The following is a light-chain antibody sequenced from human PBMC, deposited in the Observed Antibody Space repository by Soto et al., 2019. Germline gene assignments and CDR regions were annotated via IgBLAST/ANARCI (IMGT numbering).Light chain of an antibody. CDR1: KLGDKY. CDR3: QAWDSSIYVV. Sequence: SYELTQPHSVSVSPGQTASITCSGDKLGDKYACWYQQKPGQSPVLVIYQDSKRPSGIPERFSGSNSGNTATLTISGTQAMDEADYYCQAWDSSIYVVFGGGTQLTV. CDR2: QDS. J-gene: IGLJ2*01. V-gene: IGLV3-1*01.